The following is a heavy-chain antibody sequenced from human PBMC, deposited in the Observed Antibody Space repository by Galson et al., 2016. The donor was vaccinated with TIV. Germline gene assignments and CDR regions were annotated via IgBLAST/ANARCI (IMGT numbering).Heavy chain of an antibody. CDR1: GFSISSNY. CDR3: ARDRVVDATYYFYYYGMDV. V-gene: IGHV3-66*02. Sequence: SLRLSCAASGFSISSNYMNWVRQAPGKGLEWVSFIYGGGGTYYSDSVKGRFTISRDNSKNTLYLQMNRLRVEDTAVYYCARDRVVDATYYFYYYGMDVWGHGTAVTVSS. CDR2: IYGGGGT. D-gene: IGHD2-15*01. J-gene: IGHJ6*02.